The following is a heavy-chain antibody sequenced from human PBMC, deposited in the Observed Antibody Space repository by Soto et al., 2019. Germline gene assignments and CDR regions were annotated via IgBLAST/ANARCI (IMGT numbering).Heavy chain of an antibody. D-gene: IGHD7-27*01. CDR3: ARDPELTGDRGWYFDL. CDR1: GYTFTGYY. J-gene: IGHJ2*01. V-gene: IGHV1-2*02. Sequence: QVQLVQSGAEVKKPGASVKVSCKASGYTFTGYYMHWVRQAPGQGLEWMGWINPNSGGTNYAQKFQGRVTMTRDTSISTAYMELSRLRSDDTAVYYCARDPELTGDRGWYFDLWGRGTLVTVSS. CDR2: INPNSGGT.